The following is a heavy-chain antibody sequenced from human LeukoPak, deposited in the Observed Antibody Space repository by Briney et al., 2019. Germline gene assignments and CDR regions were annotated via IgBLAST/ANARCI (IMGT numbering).Heavy chain of an antibody. Sequence: ASVKVSCKASGYTFISYAISWVRQAPGQGGEGRGGIIPIFGTANYAQKFQGRVTITTDASTSTAYMELSSLSSEDTAVYYCARATPYCTNGVCYNDYYYYYMDVWGKGTTVTVSS. D-gene: IGHD2-8*01. CDR2: IIPIFGTA. J-gene: IGHJ6*03. CDR3: ARATPYCTNGVCYNDYYYYYMDV. V-gene: IGHV1-69*05. CDR1: GYTFISYA.